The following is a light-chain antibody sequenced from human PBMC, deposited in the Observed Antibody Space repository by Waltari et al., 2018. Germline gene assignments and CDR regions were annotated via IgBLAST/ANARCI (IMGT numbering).Light chain of an antibody. CDR2: GAS. CDR1: QSVGRN. V-gene: IGKV3-15*01. J-gene: IGKJ3*01. CDR3: QQYTNSPPWT. Sequence: EIVMTQSPATLSVSAGEEASLSCRASQSVGRNLAWYQQKPGQAPRLLIYGASSRATGFPARFSGSGSGTEFTLTISSLQAEDSAVYYCQQYTNSPPWTFGPGTKVDI.